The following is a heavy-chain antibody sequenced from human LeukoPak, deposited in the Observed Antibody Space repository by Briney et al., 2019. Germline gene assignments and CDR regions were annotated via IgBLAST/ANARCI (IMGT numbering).Heavy chain of an antibody. CDR1: GGTFSSYA. Sequence: GASVKVSCKASGGTFSSYAISWVRQAPGQGLEWMGRIIPILGIANYAQKFQGRVTITADKSTSTAYMELSSLRSEDTAVYYCAYRTGYSSSWSYWGQGTLVTVSS. D-gene: IGHD6-13*01. CDR3: AYRTGYSSSWSY. CDR2: IIPILGIA. V-gene: IGHV1-69*04. J-gene: IGHJ4*02.